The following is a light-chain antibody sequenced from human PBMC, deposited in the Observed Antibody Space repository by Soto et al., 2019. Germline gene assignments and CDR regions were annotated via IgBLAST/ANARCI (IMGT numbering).Light chain of an antibody. V-gene: IGLV2-14*03. J-gene: IGLJ1*01. CDR1: TTDVDGYDY. Sequence: QSALTQPASVSGSPGQSITISCTGVTTDVDGYDYVSWYQQHPGQAPQLLIYDVNSRPSGISYRFSGSKSGDTASLTISGLQAEDDADYYCSSYTSNAPFYVFGAGTKVTVL. CDR2: DVN. CDR3: SSYTSNAPFYV.